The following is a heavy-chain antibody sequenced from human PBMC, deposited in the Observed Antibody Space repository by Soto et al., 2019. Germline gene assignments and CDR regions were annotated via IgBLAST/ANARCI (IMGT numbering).Heavy chain of an antibody. CDR3: ARDYEYSVVVTAIRSDFAY. J-gene: IGHJ4*02. D-gene: IGHD2-21*02. Sequence: QVQLVQSGAEVKKPGASVKVSCKASGYTFTSYGISWVRQAPGQGLEWMGWISAYNGNTNYAQKLQGRVTMTTDTSTRTAYMELRSLRSDDTAVYYCARDYEYSVVVTAIRSDFAYWGQGTLVTGSS. CDR1: GYTFTSYG. V-gene: IGHV1-18*01. CDR2: ISAYNGNT.